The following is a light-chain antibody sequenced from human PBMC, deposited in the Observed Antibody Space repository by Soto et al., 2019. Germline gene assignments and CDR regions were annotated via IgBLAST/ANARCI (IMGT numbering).Light chain of an antibody. V-gene: IGKV3-11*01. CDR2: DAS. J-gene: IGKJ4*01. CDR1: QSISSS. CDR3: QQRSNWLLT. Sequence: EIVLTQSPATPSLSPGERATLSCRASQSISSSLAWYQKKPGQAPRLLIYDASNRATGIPARFSGSGSGTDFTLTISSLEPEDFAVYYCQQRSNWLLTFGGGTKVEIK.